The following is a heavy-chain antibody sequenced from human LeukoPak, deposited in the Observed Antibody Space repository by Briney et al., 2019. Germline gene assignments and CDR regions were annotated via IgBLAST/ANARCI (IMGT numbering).Heavy chain of an antibody. D-gene: IGHD3-22*01. V-gene: IGHV3-23*01. CDR3: AKEYYYGTSGYSDY. CDR2: ISGSGGST. CDR1: GFTFNNYA. J-gene: IGHJ4*02. Sequence: GGSLRLSCAASGFTFNNYAMNWVRQAPGKGLEWVSVISGSGGSTYYADSVKGRFTVSRDNSKNTLYLQMNSLRAEDTAVYYCAKEYYYGTSGYSDYWGQGTLVTVSS.